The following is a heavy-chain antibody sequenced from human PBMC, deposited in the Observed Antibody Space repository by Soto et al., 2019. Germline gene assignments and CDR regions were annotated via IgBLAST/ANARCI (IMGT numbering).Heavy chain of an antibody. Sequence: QVQLQESGPGLVKPSQTLSLTCTVSGGSNSSGGYYWSWIRQHPGKGLEWIGYIYYTGSTYYNPSLKSRVTISVDTAKNQFSLKLSSVTAADTAVYYCATLYMVRGVRTFDYWGQGTLVTVSS. J-gene: IGHJ4*02. D-gene: IGHD3-10*01. CDR3: ATLYMVRGVRTFDY. CDR1: GGSNSSGGYY. V-gene: IGHV4-31*03. CDR2: IYYTGST.